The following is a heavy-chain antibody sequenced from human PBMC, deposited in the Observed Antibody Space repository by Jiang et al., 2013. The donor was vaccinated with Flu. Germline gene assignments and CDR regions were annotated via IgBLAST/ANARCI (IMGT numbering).Heavy chain of an antibody. CDR1: GFTFSTYA. CDR3: AKSKQVAVAANFDY. J-gene: IGHJ4*02. D-gene: IGHD6-19*01. Sequence: VQLLESGGGLVQPGGSLRLSCAASGFTFSTYAMTWVRQAPGKGLEWVSAITGSGGGTYYADSVKGRFTISRDNAKNILHLQMNSLRGEDTAVYYCAKSKQVAVAANFDYWGQGTLVTVSS. V-gene: IGHV3-23*01. CDR2: ITGSGGGT.